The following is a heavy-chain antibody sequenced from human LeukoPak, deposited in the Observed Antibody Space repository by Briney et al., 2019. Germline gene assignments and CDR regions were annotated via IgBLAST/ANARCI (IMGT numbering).Heavy chain of an antibody. CDR1: GFTFSSYW. CDR3: ARDTVHYYGSGMYYFDY. D-gene: IGHD3-10*01. V-gene: IGHV3-74*01. J-gene: IGHJ4*02. Sequence: GGSLRLSCAASGFTFSSYWMHWVRQAPGKGLVWVSRINSDGSSTSYADSVKGRFTISRDNAKNSLYLQMNSLRAEDTAVYYCARDTVHYYGSGMYYFDYWGQGTLVTVSS. CDR2: INSDGSST.